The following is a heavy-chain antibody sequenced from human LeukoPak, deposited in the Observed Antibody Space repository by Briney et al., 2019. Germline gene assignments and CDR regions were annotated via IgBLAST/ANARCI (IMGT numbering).Heavy chain of an antibody. Sequence: PGGSLRLSRAASGFTFSSYAMSWVRQAPGKGLEWVSAISGSGGSTYYADSVKGRFTISRDNAKNTLYLQMNSLRAEDTAVYYCAKVPGYYYDSSGYNWYFDLWGRGTLVTVSS. CDR2: ISGSGGST. V-gene: IGHV3-23*01. CDR3: AKVPGYYYDSSGYNWYFDL. J-gene: IGHJ2*01. CDR1: GFTFSSYA. D-gene: IGHD3-22*01.